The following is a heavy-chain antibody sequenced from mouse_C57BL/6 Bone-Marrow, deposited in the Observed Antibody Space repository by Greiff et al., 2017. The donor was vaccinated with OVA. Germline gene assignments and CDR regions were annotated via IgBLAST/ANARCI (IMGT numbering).Heavy chain of an antibody. CDR3: ARDMDYYGPYYYAMDY. CDR1: GFSLSTFGMG. V-gene: IGHV8-8*01. Sequence: QVTLKVSGPGILQPSQTLSLTCSFSGFSLSTFGMGVGWIRQPSGKGLEWLAHIWWDDDKYYNPALKSRLTISKDTSKNQVFLKIANVDTADTATYYCARDMDYYGPYYYAMDYWGQGTSVTVSS. J-gene: IGHJ4*01. D-gene: IGHD1-1*01. CDR2: IWWDDDK.